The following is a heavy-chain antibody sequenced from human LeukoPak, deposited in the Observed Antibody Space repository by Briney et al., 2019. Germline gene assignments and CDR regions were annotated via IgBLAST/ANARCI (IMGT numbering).Heavy chain of an antibody. D-gene: IGHD3-10*01. J-gene: IGHJ4*02. Sequence: SETLSLTCTVSGGSISSSSYYWGWIRQPPGKGLEWIGSIYYSGSTYYNPSLKSRVTISVDTSENQFSLKLSSVTAADTAVYYCAGKHIVRGVIIRDYWGQGTLVTVSS. CDR1: GGSISSSSYY. CDR2: IYYSGST. CDR3: AGKHIVRGVIIRDY. V-gene: IGHV4-39*01.